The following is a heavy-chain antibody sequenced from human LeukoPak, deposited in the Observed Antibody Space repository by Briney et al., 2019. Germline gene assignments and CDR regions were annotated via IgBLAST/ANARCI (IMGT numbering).Heavy chain of an antibody. CDR2: IYYSGST. J-gene: IGHJ4*02. CDR3: ARLRDYFVY. Sequence: PSETLSLTCTGSGGSISSYYWSWIRQPPGKGLEWIGYIYYSGSTNYNPSLKSRVTISVDTSKNQFSLKLSSVTAADTAVYYCARLRDYFVYWGQGTLVTVSS. V-gene: IGHV4-59*08. CDR1: GGSISSYY.